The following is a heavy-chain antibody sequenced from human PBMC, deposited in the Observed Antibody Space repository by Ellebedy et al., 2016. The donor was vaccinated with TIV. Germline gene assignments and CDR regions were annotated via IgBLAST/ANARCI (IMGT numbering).Heavy chain of an antibody. J-gene: IGHJ1*01. CDR3: TTLGDIVVVPAAAEYFQH. V-gene: IGHV3-15*01. Sequence: GESLKISXAASGFTFSSYAMSWVRQAPGKGLEWVGRIKSKTDGGTTDYAAPVKGRFTISRDDSKNTLYLQMNSLKTEDTAVYYCTTLGDIVVVPAAAEYFQHWGQGTLVTVSS. CDR1: GFTFSSYA. D-gene: IGHD2-2*01. CDR2: IKSKTDGGTT.